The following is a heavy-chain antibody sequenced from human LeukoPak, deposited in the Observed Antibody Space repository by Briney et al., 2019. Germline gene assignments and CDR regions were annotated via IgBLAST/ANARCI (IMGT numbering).Heavy chain of an antibody. J-gene: IGHJ4*02. CDR1: GFTFA. V-gene: IGHV3-23*01. D-gene: IGHD3-22*01. Sequence: GGSLRLSCAASGFTFAMSWVRQAPGKGLEWVSALTDSGGNTYYAGSVKGRFTISRDNSKNTLYLQMNSLRAEDTAIYYCVKSPLDTSMTIYFDYWGQGTLVTVSS. CDR3: VKSPLDTSMTIYFDY. CDR2: LTDSGGNT.